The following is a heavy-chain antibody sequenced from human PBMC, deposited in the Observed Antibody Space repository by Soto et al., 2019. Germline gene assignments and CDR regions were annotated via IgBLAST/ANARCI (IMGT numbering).Heavy chain of an antibody. V-gene: IGHV3-48*03. Sequence: EVQLVESGGGLVQPGGSLRLSCAASGFIFSNYEMNWVRQAPGKGLQWVSFISPTGNKIYYGESVKGRFTISRDNAKNSVFLQMNSLTAEETAVYFCARSFTRFTDPESWGHGTLVTVAS. J-gene: IGHJ5*01. CDR1: GFIFSNYE. CDR2: ISPTGNKI. CDR3: ARSFTRFTDPES. D-gene: IGHD3-10*01.